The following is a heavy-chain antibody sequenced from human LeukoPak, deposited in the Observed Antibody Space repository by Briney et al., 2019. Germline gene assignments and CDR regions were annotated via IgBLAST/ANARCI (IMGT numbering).Heavy chain of an antibody. D-gene: IGHD2-2*01. CDR3: ARHVQGPAATGPFFDY. CDR1: GGSISSYY. Sequence: PSETLSLTCTVSGGSISSYYWSWIRQPAGKGLEWIGRIYTSGSTNYNPSLKSQVTISADTSKNQFSLKLSSVTAADTAVYYCARHVQGPAATGPFFDYWGQGTLVTVSS. J-gene: IGHJ4*02. CDR2: IYTSGST. V-gene: IGHV4-4*07.